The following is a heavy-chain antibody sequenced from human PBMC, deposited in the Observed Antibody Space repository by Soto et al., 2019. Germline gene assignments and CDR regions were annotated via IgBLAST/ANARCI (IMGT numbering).Heavy chain of an antibody. V-gene: IGHV3-15*01. Sequence: EVQLVESGGGLVEPGGSLSLSCAASGFTFRSAWMSWFRQAPGKGLEWIGLIRSKTSGETRDYAAPVKGRFSISRDDSKNTMYIQMNSLKTEDTAIYFCSADDAYHGSGEFDYWGQGTLVTVSS. D-gene: IGHD3-10*01. CDR1: GFTFRSAW. J-gene: IGHJ4*02. CDR2: IRSKTSGETR. CDR3: SADDAYHGSGEFDY.